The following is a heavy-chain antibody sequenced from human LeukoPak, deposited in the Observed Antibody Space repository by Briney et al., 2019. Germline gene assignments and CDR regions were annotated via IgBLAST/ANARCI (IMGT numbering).Heavy chain of an antibody. D-gene: IGHD3-22*01. J-gene: IGHJ4*02. CDR3: AKSRDSSGYLGLSAY. CDR2: ISGSGVTT. V-gene: IGHV3-23*01. Sequence: GGSLRLSCAASGFTFSSYAMSWVRQAPGKGLEWVSAISGSGVTTYYADSVKGRFTISRDNSRNTLYLQMNSLRAEDTAVYHCAKSRDSSGYLGLSAYWGQGTLVTVSS. CDR1: GFTFSSYA.